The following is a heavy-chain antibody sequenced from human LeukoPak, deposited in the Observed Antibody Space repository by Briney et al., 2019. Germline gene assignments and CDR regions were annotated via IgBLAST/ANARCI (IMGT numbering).Heavy chain of an antibody. D-gene: IGHD4/OR15-4a*01. CDR2: ISNDGSNK. CDR1: GFTFSFYG. Sequence: PGGSLRLSCADSGFTFSFYGMHWVRQAPGKGLEWVAAISNDGSNKCYTDSVKGRFTISRDNAKNSLDLQMNSLRAEDTAVYYCARDTLGEGEDANYAVYYFDYWGQGTPVTVSS. CDR3: ARDTLGEGEDANYAVYYFDY. V-gene: IGHV3-30*03. J-gene: IGHJ4*02.